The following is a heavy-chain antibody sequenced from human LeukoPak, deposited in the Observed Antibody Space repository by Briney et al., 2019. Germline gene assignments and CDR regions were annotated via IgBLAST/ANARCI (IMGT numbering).Heavy chain of an antibody. D-gene: IGHD4-17*01. J-gene: IGHJ4*02. Sequence: SQTLSLTCTVSGGSISSGDYYRSWIRQPLGKGLEYIGYMYYSGNTYHNPSLKSRITISVDTSKNQFSLKLSSVTAADAAVYYCASLTVTTMVFDSWGQGTLVTVSS. V-gene: IGHV4-30-4*08. CDR2: MYYSGNT. CDR1: GGSISSGDYY. CDR3: ASLTVTTMVFDS.